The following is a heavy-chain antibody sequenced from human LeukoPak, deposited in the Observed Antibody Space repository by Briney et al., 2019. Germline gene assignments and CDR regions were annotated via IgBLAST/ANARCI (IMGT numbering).Heavy chain of an antibody. CDR1: GFTVSTNY. V-gene: IGHV3-66*01. CDR3: ARDVRKQGLWS. D-gene: IGHD3-10*01. J-gene: IGHJ4*02. CDR2: ISSGDRT. Sequence: GRSLRLSCAASGFTVSTNYMGCGRQAPGEGLWCVSIISSGDRTDYAESLKGRFTISRDTSKNTLYLQTSSLRAEDTAVYYCARDVRKQGLWSWGQGTLVTVSS.